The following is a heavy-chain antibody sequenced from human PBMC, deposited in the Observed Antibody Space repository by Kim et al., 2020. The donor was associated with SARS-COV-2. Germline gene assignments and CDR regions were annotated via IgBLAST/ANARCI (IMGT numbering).Heavy chain of an antibody. D-gene: IGHD3-22*01. Sequence: SETLSLTCTVSDGSIRDYYWSWFRQPPGKGLEWNGYVFSSGTTNYNPSLESRLTISVDTSKNQFSLRLRSVTAADTAVYYGARRDTRGYYSLWGQGSLVTVSS. V-gene: IGHV4-59*01. J-gene: IGHJ4*02. CDR3: ARRDTRGYYSL. CDR1: DGSIRDYY. CDR2: VFSSGTT.